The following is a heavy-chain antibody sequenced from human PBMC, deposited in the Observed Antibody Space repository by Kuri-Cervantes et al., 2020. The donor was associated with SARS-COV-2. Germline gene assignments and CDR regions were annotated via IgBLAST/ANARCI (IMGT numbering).Heavy chain of an antibody. CDR2: ISSSSSYI. CDR1: GFTFSSYS. CDR3: ARDYGSYRTVALDY. D-gene: IGHD1-26*01. V-gene: IGHV3-21*01. J-gene: IGHJ4*02. Sequence: GGSLRLSCAASGFTFSSYSMNWVRQAPGKGLEWVSSISSSSSYIYYADSVKGRLTISRDNAKNSLYLQMNSLRAEDTAVYYCARDYGSYRTVALDYWGQGTLVTVSS.